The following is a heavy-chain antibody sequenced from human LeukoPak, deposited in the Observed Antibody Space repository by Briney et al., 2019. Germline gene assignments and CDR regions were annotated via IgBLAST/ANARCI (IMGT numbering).Heavy chain of an antibody. CDR3: AKDRLQWLASYGMDV. CDR1: GFTFSSYG. CDR2: ISYDGSNK. V-gene: IGHV3-30*18. D-gene: IGHD6-19*01. J-gene: IGHJ6*02. Sequence: GGSLRLSCAASGFTFSSYGMHWVRQAPGKGLEWVAVISYDGSNKYYADSMKGRFTISRDNSKNTLYLQMNSLRAEDTAVYYCAKDRLQWLASYGMDVWGQGTTVTVSS.